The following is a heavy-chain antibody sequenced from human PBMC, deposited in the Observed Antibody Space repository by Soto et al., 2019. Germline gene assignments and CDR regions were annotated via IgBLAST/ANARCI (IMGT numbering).Heavy chain of an antibody. V-gene: IGHV4-30-2*01. CDR2: IYHSGST. J-gene: IGHJ4*02. CDR1: GGSISSGGYY. D-gene: IGHD4-17*01. Sequence: PSETLSLTCTVSGGSISSGGYYWSWIRQPPGKGLEWIGYIYHSGSTYYNPSLKSRVTISVDRSKNQFSLKLSSVTAADTAVYYCARGMTTVTTFDYWGQGTLVTVSS. CDR3: ARGMTTVTTFDY.